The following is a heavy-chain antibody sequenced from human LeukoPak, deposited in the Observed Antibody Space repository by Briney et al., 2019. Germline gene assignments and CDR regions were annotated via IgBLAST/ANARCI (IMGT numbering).Heavy chain of an antibody. Sequence: PGGSLRLSCAASGFTFSSYGMHWVRQAPGKGLEWVAVIWYDGSNKYYADSVEGRFTISRDNSKNTLYLQMNSLRAEDTAVYYCARESSTTVSPFHYYYYGMDVWGQGTTVTVSS. CDR1: GFTFSSYG. V-gene: IGHV3-33*01. D-gene: IGHD4-17*01. CDR3: ARESSTTVSPFHYYYYGMDV. CDR2: IWYDGSNK. J-gene: IGHJ6*02.